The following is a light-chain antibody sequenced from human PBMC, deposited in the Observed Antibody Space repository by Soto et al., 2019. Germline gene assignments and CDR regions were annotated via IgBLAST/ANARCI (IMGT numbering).Light chain of an antibody. CDR1: QRASRQY. V-gene: IGKV3-20*01. CDR2: SVS. CDR3: QDFDSPQWT. Sequence: VLTQSPDTLSLSPGDRATLSCRANQRASRQYLSWYQQRPGQPPRLLIYSVSMRADGIPDRFSGSGSGSEFTLTINRLEPEDFAVYYCQDFDSPQWTFAQGTKIEN. J-gene: IGKJ1*01.